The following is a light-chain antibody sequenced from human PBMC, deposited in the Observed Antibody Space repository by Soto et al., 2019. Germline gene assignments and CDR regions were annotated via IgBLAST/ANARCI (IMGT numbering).Light chain of an antibody. CDR1: QSVLNDY. CDR2: GAS. Sequence: ETVLSQSPGTLSLSPEETATLSCMASQSVLNDYLAWYHQKPVQPPRLNIYGASTRATGIPDRFTGSGSGTDFTLTIRRLEPEDFAVYYCPQYGSSPRTFGQGTKVDI. J-gene: IGKJ1*01. V-gene: IGKV3-20*01. CDR3: PQYGSSPRT.